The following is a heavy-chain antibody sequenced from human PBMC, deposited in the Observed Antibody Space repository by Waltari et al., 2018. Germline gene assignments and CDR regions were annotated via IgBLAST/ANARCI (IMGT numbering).Heavy chain of an antibody. V-gene: IGHV1-69*01. CDR1: GGTFSSYA. D-gene: IGHD3-22*01. J-gene: IGHJ4*02. CDR2: IIPIFGTA. CDR3: AISTYYYDSSGYYFDY. Sequence: QVQLVQSGAEVKKPGSSVKVSCQASGGTFSSYAISWVRPAPGQGLEWMGGIIPIFGTANYAQKFQGRVTITADESTSTAYMELSSLRSEDTAVYYCAISTYYYDSSGYYFDYWGQGTLVTVSS.